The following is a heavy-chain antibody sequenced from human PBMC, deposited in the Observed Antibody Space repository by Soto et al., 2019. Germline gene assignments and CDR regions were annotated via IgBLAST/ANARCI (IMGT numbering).Heavy chain of an antibody. D-gene: IGHD6-13*01. CDR3: VRAAGIAAAGSSQGVL. V-gene: IGHV3-30*04. CDR1: GFAIRSNA. J-gene: IGHJ4*02. CDR2: ISFEGSYK. Sequence: HPGGSLRLSCEASGFAIRSNAIHWVRQAPGKGLEWVAVISFEGSYKYYADSVKGRFTVSRDNSKNTVSLQMDSLTGEDAALYYCVRAAGIAAAGSSQGVLWGQGTLVTVSS.